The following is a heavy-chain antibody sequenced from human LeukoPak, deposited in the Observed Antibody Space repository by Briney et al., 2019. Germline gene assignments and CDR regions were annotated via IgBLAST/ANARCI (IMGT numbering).Heavy chain of an antibody. CDR1: GYIFTSYW. CDR2: IYPTNSDT. CDR3: VLRRDGYKD. D-gene: IGHD5-24*01. V-gene: IGHV5-51*01. J-gene: IGHJ4*02. Sequence: GESLKIPCKGSGYIFTSYWIGWVRQMPGKGLEWMGIIYPTNSDTRYSPSFQGQVTISADKSTTTAYLQWSSLKASDTAMYYCVLRRDGYKDWGQGTLVTVSS.